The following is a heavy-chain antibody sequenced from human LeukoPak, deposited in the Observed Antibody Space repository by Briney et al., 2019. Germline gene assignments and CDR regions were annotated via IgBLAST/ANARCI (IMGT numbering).Heavy chain of an antibody. CDR2: IYYSGST. CDR1: GGSISSSSYY. V-gene: IGHV4-39*01. Sequence: SETLSLTCTVSGGSISSSSYYWGWIRQPPGKGLEWIGSIYYSGSTYYNPSLKSRVTISVDTSKNQFSLKLSSVTAADTAVYYCASYRIKYCSSTSCLFDYWGQGTLVTVSS. D-gene: IGHD2-2*01. CDR3: ASYRIKYCSSTSCLFDY. J-gene: IGHJ4*02.